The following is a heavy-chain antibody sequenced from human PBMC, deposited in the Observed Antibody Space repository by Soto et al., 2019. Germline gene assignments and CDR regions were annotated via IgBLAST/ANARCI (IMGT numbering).Heavy chain of an antibody. D-gene: IGHD3-3*01. CDR1: GGSFSGYY. CDR2: INHSGST. J-gene: IGHJ6*02. V-gene: IGHV4-34*01. CDR3: ARGWAGVFWSGYYTVENYYYGMDV. Sequence: QVQLQQWGAGLLKPSETLSLTCAVYGGSFSGYYWSWIRQPPGKGLEWIGEINHSGSTNYNPSLKSRVTISVDTSKNQFSLKLSSVTAADTAVYYCARGWAGVFWSGYYTVENYYYGMDVWGQGTTVTVSS.